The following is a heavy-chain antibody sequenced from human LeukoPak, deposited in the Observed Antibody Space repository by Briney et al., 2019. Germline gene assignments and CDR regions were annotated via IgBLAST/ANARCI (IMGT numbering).Heavy chain of an antibody. CDR1: GYTFSGYY. V-gene: IGHV1-2*02. CDR2: ITVDSGAT. CDR3: ARGYRIGDMTIFAH. Sequence: ASVKVSCKASGYTFSGYYMQWVRQAPGQGLEWMGWITVDSGATGYAEKFQGRVTMARNTSNSTVYMELTRLRSDDTAVYYCARGYRIGDMTIFAHWGQGTLVTVSS. D-gene: IGHD3-3*01. J-gene: IGHJ4*01.